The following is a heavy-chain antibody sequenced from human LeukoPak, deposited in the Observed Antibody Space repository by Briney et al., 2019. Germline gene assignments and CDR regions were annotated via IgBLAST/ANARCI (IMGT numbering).Heavy chain of an antibody. V-gene: IGHV3-33*06. CDR2: MWTEGSNQ. CDR3: AKEPKQWLGAFDI. J-gene: IGHJ3*02. Sequence: GGSLRLSCTPSGFIFNTYVIHWVRQAPDKGLEWVADMWTEGSNQLCADSVKGIFHISRDNSKNTVFLQMNSLRAEDTAVYYCAKEPKQWLGAFDIRGRGTLVTVSS. D-gene: IGHD6-19*01. CDR1: GFIFNTYV.